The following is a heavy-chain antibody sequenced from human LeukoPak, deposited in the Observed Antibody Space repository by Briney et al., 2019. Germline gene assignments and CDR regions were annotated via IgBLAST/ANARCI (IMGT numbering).Heavy chain of an antibody. J-gene: IGHJ6*02. CDR2: IYYSGST. CDR3: ARHEVGYYYYGMDV. CDR1: GGSISSYY. V-gene: IGHV4-59*08. Sequence: PSETLSLTCTVSGGSISSYYWRWIRQPPGKGLEWIGYIYYSGSTNYNPSLKSRVTISVDTSKNQFSLKLSSVTAADTAVYYCARHEVGYYYYGMDVWGQGTTVTVSS.